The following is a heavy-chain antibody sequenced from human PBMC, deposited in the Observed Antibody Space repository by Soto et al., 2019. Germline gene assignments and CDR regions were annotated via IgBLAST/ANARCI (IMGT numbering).Heavy chain of an antibody. CDR3: ATYRKFFQI. CDR1: GGSFSDYY. CDR2: INHSGTS. J-gene: IGHJ3*02. V-gene: IGHV4-34*01. Sequence: PSETLSLTCAVYGGSFSDYYWTWIRQPPGKGLEWIGEINHSGTSNYNSSLNSRVTISVDTSKTQVSLNLRSATAADTALYFCATYRKFFQIWGQGTKVTVSS.